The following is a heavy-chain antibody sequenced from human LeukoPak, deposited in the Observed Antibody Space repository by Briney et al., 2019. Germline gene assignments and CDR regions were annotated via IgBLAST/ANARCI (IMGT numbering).Heavy chain of an antibody. Sequence: SVKVSCKASGGTFSSYAISWVRQDPGQGLEWMGGVIPIFGTANYAQKFQGRVTITADESTSTAYMELSSLRSEDTAVYYCAGGRYSSGWYVGVMEVYYYGMDVWGKGTTVTVSS. D-gene: IGHD6-19*01. CDR2: VIPIFGTA. J-gene: IGHJ6*04. CDR3: AGGRYSSGWYVGVMEVYYYGMDV. CDR1: GGTFSSYA. V-gene: IGHV1-69*13.